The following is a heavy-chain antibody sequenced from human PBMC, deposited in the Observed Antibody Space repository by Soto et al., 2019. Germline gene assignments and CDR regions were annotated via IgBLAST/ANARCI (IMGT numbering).Heavy chain of an antibody. V-gene: IGHV1-8*01. J-gene: IGHJ4*02. Sequence: ASVKVSCKTSGYTFTNFGINWVRQATGQGLEWMGWMNPNSGNTGYAQKFQGRVTMTRNTSISTAYMELSSLRSEDTAVYYCARGSTKDQEWFYPVSYFDYWGQGTLVTVSS. CDR2: MNPNSGNT. CDR3: ARGSTKDQEWFYPVSYFDY. D-gene: IGHD3-3*01. CDR1: GYTFTNFG.